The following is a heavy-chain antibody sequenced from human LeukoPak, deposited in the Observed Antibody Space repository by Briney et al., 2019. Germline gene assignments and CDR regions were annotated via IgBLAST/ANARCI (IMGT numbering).Heavy chain of an antibody. D-gene: IGHD3-10*01. J-gene: IGHJ6*04. V-gene: IGHV4-34*01. CDR2: INHSGST. CDR3: ARGSKSMVRGVINYYGMDV. Sequence: SETLSLTCAVYGGSFSGYYWSWIRQPPGKGLEWIGEINHSGSTNYNPSLKSRVTISVNTSKNQFSLKLSCVTAADTAVYYCARGSKSMVRGVINYYGMDVWGKGTTVTVSS. CDR1: GGSFSGYY.